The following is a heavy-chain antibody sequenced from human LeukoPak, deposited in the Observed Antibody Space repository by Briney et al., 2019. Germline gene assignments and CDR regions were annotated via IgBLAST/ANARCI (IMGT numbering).Heavy chain of an antibody. CDR1: GFTFSSSA. J-gene: IGHJ4*01. V-gene: IGHV3-23*01. D-gene: IGHD3-3*01. Sequence: PGGSLRLSCAASGFTFSSSAMSWVRQVPGKGLEWVSGISVSGGSTYYADSVRGRFTISRDNSKNTLYVQMNSLRDEDTAVYYCAGGPGFLIDCWGHGTLVTVSS. CDR3: AGGPGFLIDC. CDR2: ISVSGGST.